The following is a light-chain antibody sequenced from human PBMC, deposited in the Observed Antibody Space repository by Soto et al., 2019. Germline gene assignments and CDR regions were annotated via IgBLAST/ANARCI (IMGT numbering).Light chain of an antibody. V-gene: IGKV3-20*01. CDR3: QQYGSSPYT. CDR1: QSVSSSY. J-gene: IGKJ2*01. CDR2: GAS. Sequence: EIVLTQSPGTLSLSPGERATLSCRASQSVSSSYLAWYQQKPGQAPRLLIYGASSRATGIPDRFSGSGSGTDFTLTISRLEPEDFGVYYCQQYGSSPYTFGLGTKLEIK.